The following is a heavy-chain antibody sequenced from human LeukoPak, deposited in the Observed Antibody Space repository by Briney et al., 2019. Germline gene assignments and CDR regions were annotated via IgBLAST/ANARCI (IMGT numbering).Heavy chain of an antibody. CDR1: GGSFSGYY. CDR3: ARELGRKQQLNHYYFDY. Sequence: SETLSLTCAVYGGSFSGYYWSWIRQPPGKGLEWIGEINHSGSTNYNPSLKSRVTISVDTFKNQFSLKLSSVTAADTAVYYCARELGRKQQLNHYYFDYWGQGTLVTVSS. V-gene: IGHV4-34*01. J-gene: IGHJ4*02. CDR2: INHSGST. D-gene: IGHD6-13*01.